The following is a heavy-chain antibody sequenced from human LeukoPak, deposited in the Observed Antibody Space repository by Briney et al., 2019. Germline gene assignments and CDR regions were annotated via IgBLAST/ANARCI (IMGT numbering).Heavy chain of an antibody. J-gene: IGHJ4*02. CDR1: GYTFSGYG. Sequence: ASVKVSCKASGYTFSGYGFSWVRQAPGQRLEWMGGISAYYGNTKYAQKYQGRVTMTTDTSTSTAYMELRSLRSDDTAVYYCARGAGSYGDYSLWLGYWGQGTLVTVSS. V-gene: IGHV1-18*01. CDR3: ARGAGSYGDYSLWLGY. CDR2: ISAYYGNT. D-gene: IGHD4-17*01.